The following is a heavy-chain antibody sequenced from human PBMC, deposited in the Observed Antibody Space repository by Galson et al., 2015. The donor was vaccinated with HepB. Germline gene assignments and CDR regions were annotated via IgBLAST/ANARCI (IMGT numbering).Heavy chain of an antibody. CDR2: ISVDGTNI. J-gene: IGHJ4*02. V-gene: IGHV3-30*04. D-gene: IGHD1-26*01. Sequence: SLRLSCAASAFDLSSYAMHWVRQAPGKGLEWVAMISVDGTNIYYHDSVKGRFTISRENSKNTLFLQMSSLRLEDTAVYYCTSRVGGAFDFWGQGSLVTVSS. CDR1: AFDLSSYA. CDR3: TSRVGGAFDF.